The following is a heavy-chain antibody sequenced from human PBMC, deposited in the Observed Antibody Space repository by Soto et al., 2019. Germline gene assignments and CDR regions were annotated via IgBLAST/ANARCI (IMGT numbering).Heavy chain of an antibody. V-gene: IGHV3-23*01. Sequence: GGSLRLSCAASGFTFTDYAMSWVRQAPGKGLECVSIIGGRGGSTYYADSVKGRFTISRDNSKNTLYLQMNSLRAEDTAVYYCARSMYPYYYYGMDVWGQGATVTVSS. CDR2: IGGRGGST. D-gene: IGHD3-10*02. CDR3: ARSMYPYYYYGMDV. CDR1: GFTFTDYA. J-gene: IGHJ6*02.